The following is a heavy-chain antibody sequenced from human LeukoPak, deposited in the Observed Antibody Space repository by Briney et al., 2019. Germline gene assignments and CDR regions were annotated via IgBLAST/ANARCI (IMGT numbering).Heavy chain of an antibody. CDR1: GFSLSTRGVG. CDR2: IYWNDDK. CDR3: AHRWRTPTTAKYYYYYYYMDV. Sequence: SGPTLVNPTQTLTLTCTFSGFSLSTRGVGVGWIRQPPGKALEWLSLIYWNDDKRYSPSLKSRLTITKDTSKNQVVLTMTNMDPVDTATYYCAHRWRTPTTAKYYYYYYYMDVWGKGTTVTVSS. D-gene: IGHD1-1*01. J-gene: IGHJ6*03. V-gene: IGHV2-5*01.